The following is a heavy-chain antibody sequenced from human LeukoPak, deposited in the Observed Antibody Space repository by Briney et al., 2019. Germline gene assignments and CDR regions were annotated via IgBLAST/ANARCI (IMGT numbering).Heavy chain of an antibody. D-gene: IGHD2/OR15-2a*01. CDR2: IYYSGST. J-gene: IGHJ6*02. CDR1: GAXINRGGIY. Sequence: PSQTLSLTCSVSGAXINRGGIYWSWIRQHPGKRLEWIGSIYYSGSTYYNPSLKSRVTMSVDTSKNEFSLNLSSVTAADTAVYYCARLFFYNGMDVWGQGTPVTVSS. CDR3: ARLFFYNGMDV. V-gene: IGHV4-31*03.